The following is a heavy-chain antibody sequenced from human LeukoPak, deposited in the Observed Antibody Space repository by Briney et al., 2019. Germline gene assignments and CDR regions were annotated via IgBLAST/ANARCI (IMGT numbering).Heavy chain of an antibody. D-gene: IGHD3-10*01. V-gene: IGHV1-24*01. J-gene: IGHJ4*02. CDR3: ARSSYYGSGSYYQHDY. CDR1: GYTLTELS. CDR2: FDPEDGET. Sequence: GASVKVSCKVSGYTLTELSMHWVRQAPGKGLEWMGGFDPEDGETIYAQKFQGRVTMTEDTSTDTAYMELSSLRSEDTAVYYCARSSYYGSGSYYQHDYWGQGTLVTVSS.